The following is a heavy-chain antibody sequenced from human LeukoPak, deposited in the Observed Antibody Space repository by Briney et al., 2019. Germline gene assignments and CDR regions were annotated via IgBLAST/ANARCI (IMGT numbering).Heavy chain of an antibody. CDR3: GGEYSSSWYHFGY. J-gene: IGHJ4*02. V-gene: IGHV3-33*01. CDR2: IWYDGSEK. D-gene: IGHD6-13*01. Sequence: GGSLRLSCAASGFTFRNYGMHWVRQAPGKGLEWVGVIWYDGSEKYYADSVQGRFTISRDNSKNTLYLQMNSLRFEDTAVYYCGGEYSSSWYHFGYWGQGTLVTVSP. CDR1: GFTFRNYG.